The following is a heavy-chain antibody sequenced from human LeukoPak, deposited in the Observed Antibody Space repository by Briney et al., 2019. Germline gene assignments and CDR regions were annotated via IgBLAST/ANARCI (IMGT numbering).Heavy chain of an antibody. J-gene: IGHJ6*03. Sequence: ASVKVSCKASGYTFTSYGISWVRQAPGQGLEWMGWISAYNGNTNYAQKLQGRVTMTTDTSTSTAYMELRSLRSDDTAVYYCARDSGYSYGSYYYYYMDVWGKGTTVTVSS. D-gene: IGHD5-18*01. CDR2: ISAYNGNT. CDR1: GYTFTSYG. CDR3: ARDSGYSYGSYYYYYMDV. V-gene: IGHV1-18*01.